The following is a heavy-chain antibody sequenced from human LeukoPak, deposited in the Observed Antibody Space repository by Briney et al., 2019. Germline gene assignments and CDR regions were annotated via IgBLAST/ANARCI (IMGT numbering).Heavy chain of an antibody. CDR2: ISSRSSYK. CDR3: ARDVYYYYYMDV. Sequence: GGSLRLSCAASGFTFSTYSMNWVRQAPGKGLEWVSSISSRSSYKYYADSVKGRFTISRDNAKNSLYLQMNSLRAEDTALYYCARDVYYYYYMDVWGKGTTVTVSS. V-gene: IGHV3-21*04. J-gene: IGHJ6*03. CDR1: GFTFSTYS.